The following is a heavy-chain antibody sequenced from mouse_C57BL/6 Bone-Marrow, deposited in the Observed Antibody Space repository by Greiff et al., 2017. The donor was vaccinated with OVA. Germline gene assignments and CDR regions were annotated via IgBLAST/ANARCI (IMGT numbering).Heavy chain of an antibody. Sequence: QVTLKESGPGILQPSQTLSLTCSFSGFSLSTFGMGVGWIRQPSGKGLEWLAHIWWDDDKYYKPALKSRLTISKDTSKNQVFLKIADVDTADTATYYCARISYYYGSSYDYYAMDYWGQGTSVTVSS. CDR1: GFSLSTFGMG. CDR2: IWWDDDK. D-gene: IGHD1-1*01. J-gene: IGHJ4*01. CDR3: ARISYYYGSSYDYYAMDY. V-gene: IGHV8-8*01.